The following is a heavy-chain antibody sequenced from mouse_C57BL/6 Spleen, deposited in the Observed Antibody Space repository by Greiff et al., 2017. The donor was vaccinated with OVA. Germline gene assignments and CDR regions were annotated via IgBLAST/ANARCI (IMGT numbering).Heavy chain of an antibody. V-gene: IGHV1-80*01. CDR2: IYPGDGDT. CDR3: ARRGEFIDAMDY. D-gene: IGHD1-1*01. Sequence: QVQLQQSGAELVKPGASVKISCKASGYAFSSYWMNWVKQRPGKGLEWIGQIYPGDGDTNYNGKFKGKATLTADKSSSTAYMQLSSLTSEDSAVYFCARRGEFIDAMDYWGQGTSVTVSS. J-gene: IGHJ4*01. CDR1: GYAFSSYW.